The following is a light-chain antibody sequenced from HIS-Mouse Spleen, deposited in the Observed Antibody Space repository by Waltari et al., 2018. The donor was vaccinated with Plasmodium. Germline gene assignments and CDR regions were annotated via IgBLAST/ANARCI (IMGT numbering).Light chain of an antibody. Sequence: QSALTQPPSASGSPGQSVTISCTGTSSDAGGYNYVSWYPQHPGKAPKLMLYEVSKRPSAVADRFSGSKSGNTASLTVVGLQAEDEADYYCSSYAGSNNLVFGGGTKLTVL. J-gene: IGLJ2*01. CDR1: SSDAGGYNY. CDR2: EVS. V-gene: IGLV2-8*01. CDR3: SSYAGSNNLV.